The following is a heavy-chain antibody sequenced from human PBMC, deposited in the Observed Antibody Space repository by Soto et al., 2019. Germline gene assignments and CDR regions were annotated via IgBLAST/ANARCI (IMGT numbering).Heavy chain of an antibody. J-gene: IGHJ6*02. CDR1: GGSISSYY. CDR3: ARGAAAGVDYGMDV. D-gene: IGHD6-13*01. Sequence: QVQLRESGPGLVKPSETLSLTCTVSGGSISSYYWSWIRQPAGKVLEWIGRIYTSGCTNYNPSLRIRVAMSLDTSKKQISLKLSSVTAADTAVYYCARGAAAGVDYGMDVWGQGATVTVSS. CDR2: IYTSGCT. V-gene: IGHV4-4*07.